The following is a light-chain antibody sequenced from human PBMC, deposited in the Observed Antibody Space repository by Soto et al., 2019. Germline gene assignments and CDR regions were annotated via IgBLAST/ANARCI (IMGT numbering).Light chain of an antibody. CDR1: QTISGW. CDR3: QQYNSYSWT. V-gene: IGKV1-5*01. J-gene: IGKJ1*01. Sequence: IPMTQSPSTLSASVGDTVTITCRASQTISGWLAWYQQRPGKAPNLLIFDASTLESGVPSRFSGSRSGTEFTLTISSLQPDDFATYYCQQYNSYSWTFGQGTKVDIK. CDR2: DAS.